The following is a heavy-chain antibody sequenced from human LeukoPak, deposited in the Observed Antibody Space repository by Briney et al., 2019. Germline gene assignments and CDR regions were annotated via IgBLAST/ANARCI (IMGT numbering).Heavy chain of an antibody. J-gene: IGHJ4*02. CDR1: GSTFSDAW. D-gene: IGHD1-1*01. CDR3: IANLDY. Sequence: GGPLRLSCEASGSTFSDAWMSWVRQVPGKGLEWIALLKSKTDGETSDYAAPVKGRFTVSRNDAENTLFLQMDSLKIDDTAVYYCIANLDYWGQGTLVTVSS. CDR2: LKSKTDGETS. V-gene: IGHV3-15*01.